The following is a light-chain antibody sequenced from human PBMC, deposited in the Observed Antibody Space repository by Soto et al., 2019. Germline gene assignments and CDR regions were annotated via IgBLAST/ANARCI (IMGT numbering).Light chain of an antibody. V-gene: IGLV1-40*01. CDR3: QSYDSRLSGAV. CDR2: GNI. CDR1: SSNIGAGHD. Sequence: QLVLTQPPSVSGAPGQRVTISCTGSSSNIGAGHDVHWYQQLPGTAPELLIYGNINRPSGVPDRFSGSKAGTSASLAITGLQAEDEADYYCQSYDSRLSGAVFGGGTKLTVL. J-gene: IGLJ2*01.